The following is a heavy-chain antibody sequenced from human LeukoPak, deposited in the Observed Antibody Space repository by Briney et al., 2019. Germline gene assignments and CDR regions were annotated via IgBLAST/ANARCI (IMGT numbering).Heavy chain of an antibody. D-gene: IGHD3-10*01. J-gene: IGHJ4*02. CDR3: ATDTMDGSGSFY. V-gene: IGHV1-24*01. Sequence: GASVKVSCKVSGYTLTELSMHWVRQAPGKGLEWMGGFDPEDGETIYAQKFQGRVAMTEDTSTDTAHMELSSLRSEDTAVYYCATDTMDGSGSFYWGQGTLVTVSS. CDR1: GYTLTELS. CDR2: FDPEDGET.